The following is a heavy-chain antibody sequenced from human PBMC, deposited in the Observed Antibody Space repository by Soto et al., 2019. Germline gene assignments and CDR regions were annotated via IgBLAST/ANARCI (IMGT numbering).Heavy chain of an antibody. CDR1: GFTFSSYA. J-gene: IGHJ4*02. D-gene: IGHD3-22*01. V-gene: IGHV3-23*01. Sequence: EVQLLESGGGLVQPGGSLRLSCVASGFTFSSYAMSWVRQAPGKGLEWVSAISGSGGSTYYADSVKGRFTISRDNSKNTLYLQMNSLRAEDTAVYYCAKTTYYYDSSGYYPFDYWGQGTLVTVSS. CDR2: ISGSGGST. CDR3: AKTTYYYDSSGYYPFDY.